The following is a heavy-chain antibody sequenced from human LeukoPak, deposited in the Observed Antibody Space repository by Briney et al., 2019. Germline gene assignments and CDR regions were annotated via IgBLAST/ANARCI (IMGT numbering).Heavy chain of an antibody. CDR1: GYTFTGYY. D-gene: IGHD3-10*01. CDR2: INPNSGGT. CDR3: ARVQGITMVRGVRRNWFDP. V-gene: IGHV1-2*02. Sequence: ASVKVSCKASGYTFTGYYMHWVRQAPGQGLEWMGWINPNSGGTNYAQKFQGRVTMTRDTSISTAYMELSRLRSDDTAVYYRARVQGITMVRGVRRNWFDPWGQGTLVTVS. J-gene: IGHJ5*02.